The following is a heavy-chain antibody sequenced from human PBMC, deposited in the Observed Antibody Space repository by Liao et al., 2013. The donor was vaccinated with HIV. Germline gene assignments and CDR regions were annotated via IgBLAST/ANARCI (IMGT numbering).Heavy chain of an antibody. Sequence: QVQLQQWGAGLLKPSDTLSLTCAVYGGSFSDHSWSWIRQPPGKGLEWIGYIYRSGTTYYNPSLKSRLTISVVRSKDQFSLSLSSVTAADTAVYYCARGLGVGYYFDSWGQGTLVTVSS. CDR3: ARGLGVGYYFDS. D-gene: IGHD3-16*01. J-gene: IGHJ4*02. CDR1: GGSFSDHS. V-gene: IGHV4-34*02. CDR2: IYRSGTT.